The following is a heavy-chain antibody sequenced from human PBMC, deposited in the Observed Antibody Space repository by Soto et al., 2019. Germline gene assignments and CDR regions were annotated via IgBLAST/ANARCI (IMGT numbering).Heavy chain of an antibody. CDR2: IYHSGST. CDR3: ARRYGGNFDY. Sequence: SETLSLTCAVSGGSISSGGYSWSWIRQPPGKGLEWIGYIYHSGSTYYNPSLKSRVTISVDTSKNQFSLKLTSVTAADTAVYYCARRYGGNFDYWGQGTLVTVSS. D-gene: IGHD1-26*01. CDR1: GGSISSGGYS. J-gene: IGHJ4*02. V-gene: IGHV4-30-2*02.